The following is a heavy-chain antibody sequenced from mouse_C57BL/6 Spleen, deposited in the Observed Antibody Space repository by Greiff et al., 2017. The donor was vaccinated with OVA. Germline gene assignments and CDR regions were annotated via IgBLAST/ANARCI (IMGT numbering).Heavy chain of an antibody. CDR1: GFTFSDYY. D-gene: IGHD1-1*01. J-gene: IGHJ2*01. CDR2: INYDGSST. Sequence: EVMLVESEGGLVQPGRSMKLSCTASGFTFSDYYMAWVRQVPEKGLEWVANINYDGSSTYYLDSLKSRFIISRDNAKNILYLQMSSLKSEDTATYYCAREGDSTRGFDYWGQGTTLTVSS. CDR3: AREGDSTRGFDY. V-gene: IGHV5-16*01.